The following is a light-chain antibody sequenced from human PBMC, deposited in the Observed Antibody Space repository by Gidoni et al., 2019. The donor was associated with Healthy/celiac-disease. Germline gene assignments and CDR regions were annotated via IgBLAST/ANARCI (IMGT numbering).Light chain of an antibody. Sequence: IQLTQSPSFLSASVGDRVPITCRASQGISSYLAWYQQKPGKAPKLLIYAASTLQSGVPSRFSGSGSGTEFTLTISILQPEDFATYYCQQLNSYPMYTFGQXTKLEIK. V-gene: IGKV1-9*01. CDR1: QGISSY. CDR2: AAS. J-gene: IGKJ2*01. CDR3: QQLNSYPMYT.